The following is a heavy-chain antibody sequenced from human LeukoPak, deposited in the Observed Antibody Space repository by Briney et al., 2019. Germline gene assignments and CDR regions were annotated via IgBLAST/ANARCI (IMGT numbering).Heavy chain of an antibody. J-gene: IGHJ4*02. V-gene: IGHV3-74*01. CDR3: AKEDGWFGELHNFDY. CDR2: IDSDGRTT. CDR1: GFTFSNYW. D-gene: IGHD3-10*01. Sequence: PGGSLRLSCAASGFTFSNYWMHWVRQAPGKGLVWVSRIDSDGRTTSYADSVKGRFTISRDNAKNSLYLQMNSLRAEDTAVYYCAKEDGWFGELHNFDYWGQGTLVTVSS.